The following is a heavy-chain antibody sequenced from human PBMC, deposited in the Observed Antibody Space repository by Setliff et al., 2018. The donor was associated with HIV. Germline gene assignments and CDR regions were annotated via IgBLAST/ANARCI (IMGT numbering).Heavy chain of an antibody. CDR1: GYTFTSYY. CDR2: IKPSGGST. J-gene: IGHJ4*02. Sequence: PSVKVSCKASGYTFTSYYMHWVRQAPGQGLEWMGIIKPSGGSTSYAQKFQGRVTMTRDTSTSTVYMELSSLRSEDTAVYYCARDPNRIAVAGTFDYWGQGTLVTVSS. D-gene: IGHD6-19*01. CDR3: ARDPNRIAVAGTFDY. V-gene: IGHV1-46*01.